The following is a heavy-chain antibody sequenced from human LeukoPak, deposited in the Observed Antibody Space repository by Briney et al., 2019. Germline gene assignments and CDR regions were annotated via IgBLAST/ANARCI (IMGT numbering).Heavy chain of an antibody. V-gene: IGHV4-59*01. D-gene: IGHD3-10*01. J-gene: IGHJ4*02. Sequence: SETLPLTCTVSGGSISSYYWSWIRQPPGKGLEWIGYIYYSGSTNYNPSLKGRVTISVDTSKNQFSLKLSSVTAADTAVYYCARDRGYGSGSYYRGDYYFDYWGQGTLVTVSS. CDR2: IYYSGST. CDR3: ARDRGYGSGSYYRGDYYFDY. CDR1: GGSISSYY.